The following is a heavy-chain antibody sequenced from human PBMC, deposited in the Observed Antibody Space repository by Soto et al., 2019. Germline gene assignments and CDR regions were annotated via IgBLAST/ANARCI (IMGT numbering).Heavy chain of an antibody. CDR2: IYHGGST. Sequence: QVQLQESGPGLVKPSGTLFLTCAVSNGSISTSSWWTWVRQPPGKGLEWIGEIYHGGSTYYNPSLKSRVTMSVDKSQNHFSLRLSSVTAADTAVYYCARVTTRRDHWFDPWGQGTRVTVSS. J-gene: IGHJ5*02. CDR3: ARVTTRRDHWFDP. D-gene: IGHD4-17*01. CDR1: NGSISTSSW. V-gene: IGHV4-4*02.